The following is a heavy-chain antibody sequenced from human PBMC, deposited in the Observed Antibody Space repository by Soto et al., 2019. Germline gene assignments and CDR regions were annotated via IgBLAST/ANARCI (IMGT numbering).Heavy chain of an antibody. J-gene: IGHJ2*01. D-gene: IGHD5-12*01. CDR3: ARGRVRRDGYNWNWYFDL. V-gene: IGHV1-69*10. Sequence: SVKVSCKASGGTFSSYSISWVRPAPGQGLEWMGGIIPILGTANYAQKFQGRVTITADKSTSTAYMELSSLRSEDTAVYYCARGRVRRDGYNWNWYFDLWGRGTLVTVSS. CDR1: GGTFSSYS. CDR2: IIPILGTA.